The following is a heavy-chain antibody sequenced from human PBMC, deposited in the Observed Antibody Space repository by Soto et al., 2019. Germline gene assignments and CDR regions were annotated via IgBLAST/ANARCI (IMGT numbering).Heavy chain of an antibody. CDR2: ISYDGRNK. V-gene: IGHV3-30*18. CDR3: AKSNRGAYDTPDF. J-gene: IGHJ4*02. D-gene: IGHD3-22*01. Sequence: SLRLSCAASGFSLNDYGMHWVRQPPGKGPEWVADISYDGRNKYYTDSVRGRFTISRDISKGTLYLQMNSLRPEDTAVYYCAKSNRGAYDTPDFWGQGTPVTVSS. CDR1: GFSLNDYG.